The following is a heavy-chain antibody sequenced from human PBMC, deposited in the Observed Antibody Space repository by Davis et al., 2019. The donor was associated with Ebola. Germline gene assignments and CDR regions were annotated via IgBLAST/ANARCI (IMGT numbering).Heavy chain of an antibody. V-gene: IGHV1-18*01. J-gene: IGHJ6*02. CDR2: ISAYNGNT. CDR1: GYTFTSYG. D-gene: IGHD1-26*01. CDR3: ARVFGAMYYYGMDV. Sequence: ASVKVSCKASGYTFTSYGISWVRQAPGQGLEWMGWISAYNGNTNYAQKLQGRVTITTDTSTSTAYMELRSLRSDDTAVYYCARVFGAMYYYGMDVWGQGTTVTVSS.